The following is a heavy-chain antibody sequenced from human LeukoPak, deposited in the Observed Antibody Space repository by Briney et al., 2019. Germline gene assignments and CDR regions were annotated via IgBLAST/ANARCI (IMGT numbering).Heavy chain of an antibody. J-gene: IGHJ4*02. V-gene: IGHV3-33*08. Sequence: GGSLRLSCVASGFTFSSTWMTWVRQAPGKGLEWVAVIWYDGSNKYYADSVKGRFTIFKDNSKNTLYLQMNSLRAEDTAVYYCARGHPGKFDYWGQGTLVTVSS. CDR3: ARGHPGKFDY. CDR2: IWYDGSNK. D-gene: IGHD1-14*01. CDR1: GFTFSSTW.